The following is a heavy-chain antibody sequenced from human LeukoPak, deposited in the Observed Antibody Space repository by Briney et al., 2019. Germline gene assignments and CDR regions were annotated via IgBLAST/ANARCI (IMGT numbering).Heavy chain of an antibody. V-gene: IGHV1-2*02. D-gene: IGHD3-22*01. J-gene: IGHJ4*02. CDR2: INPKSGDT. CDR3: ARGTVVSRVAAAAY. CDR1: GYTFTDYY. Sequence: ASVKVSCTASGYTFTDYYIHWVRQAPGQGLEWMGWINPKSGDTNSAQKFQGRITMTRDTSITTVYMELRRLRSDDTALFYCARGTVVSRVAAAAYWGQGSLVTVSA.